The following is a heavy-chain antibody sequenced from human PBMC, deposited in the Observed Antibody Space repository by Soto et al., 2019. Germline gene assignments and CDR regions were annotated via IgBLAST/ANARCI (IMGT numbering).Heavy chain of an antibody. CDR1: AYTFTNYG. V-gene: IGHV1-18*01. CDR3: ARGVGSGSYYNQYNWFDP. Sequence: QVQLVQSGAEVKKPGASVKVSCKASAYTFTNYGISWVRQAPGQGLEWMGWINTYNGNTNYAQKLQGRVTLTTDTSTNTAYMELRSLRSEDTAVYYCARGVGSGSYYNQYNWFDPWGQGTLVTVSS. J-gene: IGHJ5*02. D-gene: IGHD3-10*01. CDR2: INTYNGNT.